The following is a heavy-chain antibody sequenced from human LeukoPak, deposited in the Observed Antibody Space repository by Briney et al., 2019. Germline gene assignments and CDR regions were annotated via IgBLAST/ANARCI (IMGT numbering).Heavy chain of an antibody. D-gene: IGHD6-13*01. CDR3: ARDTAAGSFHYFDY. Sequence: PGGSLRLSCAASGFTFSSYAMHWVRQAPGKGLEWVAVISYDGSNKYYADSVKGRFTISRDNSKNTLYLQMNSLRAEDTAVYYCARDTAAGSFHYFDYWGQGTLVTVSS. J-gene: IGHJ4*02. CDR2: ISYDGSNK. V-gene: IGHV3-30*14. CDR1: GFTFSSYA.